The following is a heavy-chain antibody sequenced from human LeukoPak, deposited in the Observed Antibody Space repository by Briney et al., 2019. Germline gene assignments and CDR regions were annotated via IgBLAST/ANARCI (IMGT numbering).Heavy chain of an antibody. D-gene: IGHD3-10*01. CDR1: GFTFSSYA. V-gene: IGHV3-30*04. CDR3: ARGGSGSYSYAEYFQH. Sequence: PGGSLRLSCAASGFTFSSYAMHWVRQAPGKGLEWVAVISYDGSNKYYADSVKGRFTISRDNSKNTLYLQTNSLRAEDTAVYYCARGGSGSYSYAEYFQHWGQGTLVTVSS. J-gene: IGHJ1*01. CDR2: ISYDGSNK.